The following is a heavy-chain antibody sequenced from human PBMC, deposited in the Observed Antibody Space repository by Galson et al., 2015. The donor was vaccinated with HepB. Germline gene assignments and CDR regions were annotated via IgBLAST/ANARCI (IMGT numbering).Heavy chain of an antibody. CDR2: IYSDGST. Sequence: SLRLSCAASGFTVSSDHMTWVRQAPGKGLEWVSIIYSDGSTYYADSVKGRFTTSRDNSKNTLYLQMNSLRAEDTALYYCARGDCGGASGSCFDYWGQGTLVSVSS. CDR1: GFTVSSDH. CDR3: ARGDCGGASGSCFDY. D-gene: IGHD2-15*01. J-gene: IGHJ4*02. V-gene: IGHV3-53*01.